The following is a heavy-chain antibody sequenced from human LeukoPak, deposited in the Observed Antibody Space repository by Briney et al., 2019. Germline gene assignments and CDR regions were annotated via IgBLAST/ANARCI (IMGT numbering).Heavy chain of an antibody. CDR1: GGTFSSYA. V-gene: IGHV1-69*01. CDR3: ARDQLLGYFDY. D-gene: IGHD2-2*01. J-gene: IGHJ4*02. CDR2: IIFGTA. Sequence: SVKVSCKASGGTFSSYAISWARQAPGQGLEWMGGIIFGTANYAQKFQGRVTITADESTSTAYMELSSLRSEDTAVYYCARDQLLGYFDYWGQGTLVTVSS.